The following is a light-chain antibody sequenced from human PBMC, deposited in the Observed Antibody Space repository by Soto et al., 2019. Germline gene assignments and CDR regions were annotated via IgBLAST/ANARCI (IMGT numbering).Light chain of an antibody. CDR1: QSVNSN. Sequence: EMVMTQSPDTLSVSPGERATLSCRASQSVNSNLAWYQQKPGQAPRLLIYGASTRATGIPARFSGSGSGTEFTLTISRLQPDDFATFYCQQYRTYSRTFGQGTKVEVK. J-gene: IGKJ1*01. V-gene: IGKV3-15*01. CDR3: QQYRTYSRT. CDR2: GAS.